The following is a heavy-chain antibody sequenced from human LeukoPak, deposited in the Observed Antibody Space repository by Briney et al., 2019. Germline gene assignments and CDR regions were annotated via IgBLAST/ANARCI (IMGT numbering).Heavy chain of an antibody. CDR2: FCGSGGNT. D-gene: IGHD6-6*01. CDR3: ARDLGIAARPVFDH. Sequence: GGSLRLSCAASGFTFSNYAMNWVRQAPGKGLEWVSTFCGSGGNTYYADSVKGRFTISRDDSKNTLYLQMGSLRAEDTAVYYCARDLGIAARPVFDHWGQGTLVTVSS. CDR1: GFTFSNYA. V-gene: IGHV3-23*01. J-gene: IGHJ4*02.